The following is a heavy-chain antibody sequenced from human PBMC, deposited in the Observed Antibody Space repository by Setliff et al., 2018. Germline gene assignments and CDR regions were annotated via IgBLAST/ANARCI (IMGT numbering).Heavy chain of an antibody. CDR1: GYTFTSHY. Sequence: ASVKVSCKASGYTFTSHYMHWVRQAPGLGLEWMGTINPSSGRTSYAQKLQGRVTITTDESTSTAYMELSSLRSEDTAIYYCARARRHTFCSSTSCFDGFDIWGQGTLVTVSS. D-gene: IGHD2-2*01. J-gene: IGHJ3*02. CDR2: INPSSGRT. V-gene: IGHV1-46*04. CDR3: ARARRHTFCSSTSCFDGFDI.